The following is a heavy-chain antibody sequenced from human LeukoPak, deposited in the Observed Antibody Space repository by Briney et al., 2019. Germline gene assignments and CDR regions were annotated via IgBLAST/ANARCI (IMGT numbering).Heavy chain of an antibody. CDR3: AKGDGPVPPVYYFDY. CDR2: ISSSGGST. V-gene: IGHV3-23*01. D-gene: IGHD4-17*01. J-gene: IGHJ4*02. CDR1: GFTFSSYA. Sequence: GGSLRLSCAASGFTFSSYAMSWVRQAPGKGLEWVSAISSSGGSTYYADSVKGRFTISRDNSKNTLYLQMSSLRAEDTAVYYCAKGDGPVPPVYYFDYWGQGTLVTVSS.